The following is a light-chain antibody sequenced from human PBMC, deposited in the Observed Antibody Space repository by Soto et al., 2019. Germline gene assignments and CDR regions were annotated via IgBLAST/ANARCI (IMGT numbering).Light chain of an antibody. Sequence: LTQSPGPLSLSPGQRATLSCRSSQSVSSSYLAWYQQKPGQAPRLLIYGASSRATGIPDRFSGSGSGTDFTLTISRLEPEDFAVDYCEQYGSSPPWTFGQGIKVDIK. V-gene: IGKV3-20*01. CDR2: GAS. J-gene: IGKJ1*01. CDR3: EQYGSSPPWT. CDR1: QSVSSSY.